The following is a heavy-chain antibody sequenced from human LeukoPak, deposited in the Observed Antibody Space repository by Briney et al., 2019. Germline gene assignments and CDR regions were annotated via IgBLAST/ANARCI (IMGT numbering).Heavy chain of an antibody. D-gene: IGHD3-3*01. CDR3: ARDYDFWSGLFDY. CDR1: GFTFSSYS. V-gene: IGHV3-21*01. Sequence: GGSLRLSCAASGFTFSSYSMNWVRLAPGKGLEWVSSIGGNSRSVYYADSVKGRFTISRDNAKNSLYLQMNSLRAEDTAVYYCARDYDFWSGLFDYWGQGTLVTVSS. J-gene: IGHJ4*02. CDR2: IGGNSRSV.